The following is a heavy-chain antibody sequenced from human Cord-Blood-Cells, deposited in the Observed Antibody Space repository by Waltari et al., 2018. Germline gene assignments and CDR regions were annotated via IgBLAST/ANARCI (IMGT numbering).Heavy chain of an antibody. Sequence: QVQLQQWGAGLLKPSETLSLTCAVYGGSVSGYYWSWLRQPPGKGLEWIGEINHSGSTNYNPSLKSRVTISVDTSKNQFSLKLSSVTAADTAVYYCARASSLYCSSTSCYDAFDIWGQGTMVTVSS. CDR1: GGSVSGYY. V-gene: IGHV4-34*01. D-gene: IGHD2-2*01. CDR2: INHSGST. CDR3: ARASSLYCSSTSCYDAFDI. J-gene: IGHJ3*02.